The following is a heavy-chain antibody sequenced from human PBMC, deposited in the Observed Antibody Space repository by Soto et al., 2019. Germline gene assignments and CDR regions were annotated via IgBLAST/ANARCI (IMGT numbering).Heavy chain of an antibody. CDR1: GFTFSHFG. Sequence: QVQLVESGGGVVQPGRSLRLSCAASGFTFSHFGMHWVRQAPGKGLESVAIIWYDGSHEYYEDYVKGRFTISRDNSKNTLSLQMNSLTAEDTALYYCARDSAAGRGLDYWGQGTLVTVSS. J-gene: IGHJ4*02. V-gene: IGHV3-33*01. CDR3: ARDSAAGRGLDY. CDR2: IWYDGSHE. D-gene: IGHD6-19*01.